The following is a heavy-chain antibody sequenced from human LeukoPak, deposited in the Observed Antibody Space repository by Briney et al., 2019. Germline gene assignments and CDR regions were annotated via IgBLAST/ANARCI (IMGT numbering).Heavy chain of an antibody. CDR3: ATFYNWNDSGAFDI. V-gene: IGHV1-18*01. D-gene: IGHD1-1*01. Sequence: ASVKVSCTASGYTFTSYGISWVRQAPGQGLEWMGWISAYNGNTNYAQKLQGRVTMTTDTSTSTAYMELRSLRSDDTAVYYCATFYNWNDSGAFDIWGQGTMVTVSS. J-gene: IGHJ3*02. CDR1: GYTFTSYG. CDR2: ISAYNGNT.